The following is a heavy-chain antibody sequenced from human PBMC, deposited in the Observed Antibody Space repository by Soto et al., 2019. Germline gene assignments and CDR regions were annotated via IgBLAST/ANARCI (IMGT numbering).Heavy chain of an antibody. J-gene: IGHJ4*02. CDR1: GASIRSSTFY. CDR2: IYYDGSS. Sequence: PSETLSLTCTVSGASIRSSTFYWGWIRQPPGKGLESIANIYYDGSSNSNPSLKSRVTISVDTSKNQFSLKLSSVTAADTAVYYCARHSNEYRKSLDYWGQGTLVTVSS. CDR3: ARHSNEYRKSLDY. V-gene: IGHV4-39*01. D-gene: IGHD1-1*01.